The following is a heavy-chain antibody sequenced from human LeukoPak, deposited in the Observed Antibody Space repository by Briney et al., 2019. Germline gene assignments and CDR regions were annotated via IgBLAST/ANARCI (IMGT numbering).Heavy chain of an antibody. V-gene: IGHV3-7*05. CDR1: GFTFSTYW. J-gene: IGHJ4*02. CDR3: ARREATGCLSFGH. D-gene: IGHD6-19*01. Sequence: PGGSLRLSCAASGFTFSTYWMSWVRQSPGKGLECVANIKYDGSEKYYVDSVKGRFTISRDNAKNSLYLQINSLRVEDTAVYYCARREATGCLSFGHWGQGTLVTVSS. CDR2: IKYDGSEK.